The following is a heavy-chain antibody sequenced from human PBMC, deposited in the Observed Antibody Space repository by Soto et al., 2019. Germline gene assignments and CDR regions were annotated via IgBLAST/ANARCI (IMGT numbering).Heavy chain of an antibody. Sequence: PGGSLRLSCAASGFTCSSYAMSWVRQAPGKGLEWVSAISGSGGSTYYADSVKGRFTISRDNSKNTLYLQMNSLRAEDTAVYYCAKNVWGITIFGGMDVWGQGNTVTVS. D-gene: IGHD3-9*01. CDR3: AKNVWGITIFGGMDV. J-gene: IGHJ6*02. V-gene: IGHV3-23*01. CDR1: GFTCSSYA. CDR2: ISGSGGST.